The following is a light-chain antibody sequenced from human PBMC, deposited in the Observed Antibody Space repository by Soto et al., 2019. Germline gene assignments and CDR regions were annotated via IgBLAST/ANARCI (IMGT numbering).Light chain of an antibody. CDR2: GAS. J-gene: IGKJ3*01. CDR3: QQYGSSPLFT. CDR1: QSVNSNY. Sequence: EIVLTQSPGTLSLSPGERATLSCRASQSVNSNYLAWYQQKPGQAPRLLIYGASSRATGIPDRFSGSGSGTDFTLTISRLEPVDFAVYYCQQYGSSPLFTFGPGTKVDIK. V-gene: IGKV3-20*01.